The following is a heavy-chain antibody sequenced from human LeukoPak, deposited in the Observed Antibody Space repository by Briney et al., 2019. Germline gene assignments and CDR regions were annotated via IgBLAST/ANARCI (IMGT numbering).Heavy chain of an antibody. Sequence: GGSLRLSCTASGFTFSTYEMNWVRQAPEKGLEWVSYISGSGSTIYYADSVKGRFTISRDNAKNSLYLQMNSLRAEDTAVYYCARGPSGGYYMDVWGKGTTVTVSS. J-gene: IGHJ6*03. CDR2: ISGSGSTI. D-gene: IGHD3-16*01. V-gene: IGHV3-48*03. CDR3: ARGPSGGYYMDV. CDR1: GFTFSTYE.